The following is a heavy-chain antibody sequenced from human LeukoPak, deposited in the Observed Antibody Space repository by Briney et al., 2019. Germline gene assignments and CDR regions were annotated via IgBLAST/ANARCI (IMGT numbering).Heavy chain of an antibody. D-gene: IGHD6-13*01. Sequence: GGSLRLSCAASGFTFSIYTMNWVRLAPGKGLEWVSYISGGSTIYYADSVKGRFTISRDNAKNSLYLQMNSLRDEDTAVYYCARVSVAGTREYFDYWGQGTLVTVSS. J-gene: IGHJ4*02. V-gene: IGHV3-48*02. CDR3: ARVSVAGTREYFDY. CDR1: GFTFSIYT. CDR2: ISGGSTI.